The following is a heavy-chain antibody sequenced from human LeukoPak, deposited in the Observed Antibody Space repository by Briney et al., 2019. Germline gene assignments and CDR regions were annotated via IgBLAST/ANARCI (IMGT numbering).Heavy chain of an antibody. V-gene: IGHV4-39*01. CDR1: GGSASSKSYY. Sequence: SETLSLTCTFSGGSASSKSYYWAWIRQPPGKGLEWIGSLYYTENTYYNPSLKNRVAISADAAKNQFFLKLTSVTAADTAVYYCARMSCDTLGCPTVYNWIDPWGQGTLVTVSS. CDR2: LYYTENT. J-gene: IGHJ5*02. D-gene: IGHD2-15*01. CDR3: ARMSCDTLGCPTVYNWIDP.